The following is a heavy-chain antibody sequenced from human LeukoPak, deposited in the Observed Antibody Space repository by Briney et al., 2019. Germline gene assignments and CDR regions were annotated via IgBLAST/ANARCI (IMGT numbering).Heavy chain of an antibody. CDR2: ISAYNGNT. D-gene: IGHD5-12*01. CDR3: ASGSGYDWSPFDY. J-gene: IGHJ4*02. CDR1: GYTFTSYG. Sequence: ASVKVSCKASGYTFTSYGISWVRQAPGQGLEWMGWISAYNGNTNYAQKFQGRVTITADKSTSTAYMELSSLRSEDTAVYYCASGSGYDWSPFDYWGQGTLVTVSS. V-gene: IGHV1-18*01.